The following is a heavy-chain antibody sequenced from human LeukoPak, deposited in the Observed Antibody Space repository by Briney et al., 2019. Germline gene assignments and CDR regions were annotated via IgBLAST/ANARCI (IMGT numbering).Heavy chain of an antibody. CDR2: INRDGSER. CDR3: ARRNAMDV. CDR1: GFTFSNYW. Sequence: GGALRLSCAASGFTFSNYWMTWVRQAPGKGLEWVANINRDGSERYYVDSVKGRFTISRDDAKSSLYLQMNSLRAEDTAVYYCARRNAMDVWGQGTTVIVFS. V-gene: IGHV3-7*03. J-gene: IGHJ6*02.